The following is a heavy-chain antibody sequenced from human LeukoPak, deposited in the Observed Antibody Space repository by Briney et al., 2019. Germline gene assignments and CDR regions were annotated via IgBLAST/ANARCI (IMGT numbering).Heavy chain of an antibody. CDR3: AKSMPIVVVPAARYPDY. CDR1: GFTFSSYR. D-gene: IGHD2-2*01. CDR2: ISSSSSYI. V-gene: IGHV3-21*04. J-gene: IGHJ4*02. Sequence: PGGSLRLSCAGSGFTFSSYRMNWVRQAPGKGLEWVSSISSSSSYIYYADSVKGRFTISRDNAKNSLYLQMNSLRAEDTAVYYCAKSMPIVVVPAARYPDYWGQGTLVTVSS.